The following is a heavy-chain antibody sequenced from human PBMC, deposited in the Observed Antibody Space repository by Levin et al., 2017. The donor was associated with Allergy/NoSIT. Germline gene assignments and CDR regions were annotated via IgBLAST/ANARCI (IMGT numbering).Heavy chain of an antibody. CDR1: GFTFDNAW. CDR3: TTESLLPHYYGSGNYYNVDY. CDR2: IKSKTDGGTT. D-gene: IGHD3-10*01. Sequence: SCAASGFTFDNAWMSWVRQAPGKGLEWVGRIKSKTDGGTTDYAAPVKGRFTISRDDSKSTLYLQLNSLKTEDTAVYYCTTESLLPHYYGSGNYYNVDYWGQGTLVTVSS. V-gene: IGHV3-15*01. J-gene: IGHJ4*02.